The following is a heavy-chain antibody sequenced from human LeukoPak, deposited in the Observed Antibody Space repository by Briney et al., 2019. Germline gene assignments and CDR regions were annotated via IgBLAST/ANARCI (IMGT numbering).Heavy chain of an antibody. CDR3: ARDGGVVPAAWDGFDF. Sequence: HGASVTVSCKASGYTFTGYYMHWVRQAPGQGLEWMGRINPNSGGTNYAQKFQGRVTMTRDTSISTAYMELSRLRSDDTAVYYCARDGGVVPAAWDGFDFWGQGTMVTVSS. CDR1: GYTFTGYY. J-gene: IGHJ3*01. V-gene: IGHV1-2*06. D-gene: IGHD2-2*01. CDR2: INPNSGGT.